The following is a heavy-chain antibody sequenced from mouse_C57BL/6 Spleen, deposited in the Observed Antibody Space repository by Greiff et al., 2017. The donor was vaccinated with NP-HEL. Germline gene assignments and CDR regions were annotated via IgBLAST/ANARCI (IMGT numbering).Heavy chain of an antibody. CDR2: IYPGDGDT. J-gene: IGHJ2*01. CDR3: ARESYGSSYGD. CDR1: GYAFSSSW. D-gene: IGHD1-1*01. V-gene: IGHV1-82*01. Sequence: VQLQQSGPELVKPGASVKISCKASGYAFSSSWMNWVKQRPGKGLEWIGRIYPGDGDTNYNGKFKGKATLTADNSSSTASIPLRRLTSMSYAVFFWARESYGSSYGDWGKGTTLTVSS.